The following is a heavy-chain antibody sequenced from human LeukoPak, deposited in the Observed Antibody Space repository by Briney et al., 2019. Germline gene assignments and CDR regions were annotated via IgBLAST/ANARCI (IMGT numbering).Heavy chain of an antibody. J-gene: IGHJ4*02. CDR3: AKDESRGSGSYNFDY. V-gene: IGHV3-30*02. CDR1: GFTFSIYG. D-gene: IGHD3-10*01. Sequence: GGSLRLSCAASGFTFSIYGMHWVRHAPGKGLEWVAFIRYDGSKKYYTDSVKGPFTTPRDNSTNTLYLQRDSVRAEDTAVYFCAKDESRGSGSYNFDYWGQGTLVTVSS. CDR2: IRYDGSKK.